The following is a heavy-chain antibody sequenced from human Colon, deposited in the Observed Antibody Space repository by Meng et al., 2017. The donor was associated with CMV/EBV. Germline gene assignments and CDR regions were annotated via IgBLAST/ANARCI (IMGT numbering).Heavy chain of an antibody. Sequence: QGRVVEAGGGVVQPGGSLVLSCGASGFSFSESGIHWLRQAPGKGLEWVSFIDTTNHYYADSVKGRFTISRDDSKRMVYLQMNNLKTEDTAMYFCSNGLLGVQGHWGQGTLVTVSS. CDR3: SNGLLGVQGH. J-gene: IGHJ4*02. D-gene: IGHD3-3*01. V-gene: IGHV3-30*02. CDR2: IDTTNH. CDR1: GFSFSESG.